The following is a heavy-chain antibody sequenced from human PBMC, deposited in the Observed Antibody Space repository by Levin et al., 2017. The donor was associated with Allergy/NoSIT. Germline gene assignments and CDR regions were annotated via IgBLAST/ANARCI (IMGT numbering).Heavy chain of an antibody. CDR1: GGTFSSYA. CDR3: ARGPNPRSYDILTGYGGYYFDY. CDR2: IIPILGIA. Sequence: SVKVSCKASGGTFSSYAISWVRQAPGQGLEWMGRIIPILGIANYAQKFQGRVTITADKSTSTAYMELSSLRSEDTAVYYCARGPNPRSYDILTGYGGYYFDYWGQGTLVTVSS. D-gene: IGHD3-9*01. V-gene: IGHV1-69*04. J-gene: IGHJ4*02.